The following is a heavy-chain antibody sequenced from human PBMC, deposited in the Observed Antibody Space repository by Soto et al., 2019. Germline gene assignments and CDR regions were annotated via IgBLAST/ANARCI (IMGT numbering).Heavy chain of an antibody. J-gene: IGHJ4*02. Sequence: GVSLRLSCAASGFTFSSYWMHWVRQAPGKGLVWVSHIHGDGSTTSYADSVKGRFTISRDNAKNVLYLQMNSLIAEDTAVYYFARFTGFWSAIDYWGLGTLVTVSS. CDR2: IHGDGSTT. CDR1: GFTFSSYW. D-gene: IGHD3-3*01. CDR3: ARFTGFWSAIDY. V-gene: IGHV3-74*01.